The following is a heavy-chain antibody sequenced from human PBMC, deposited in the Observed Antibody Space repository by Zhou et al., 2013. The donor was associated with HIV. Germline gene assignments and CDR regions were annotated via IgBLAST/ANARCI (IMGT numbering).Heavy chain of an antibody. CDR2: IIPIFGTA. D-gene: IGHD3-22*01. J-gene: IGHJ4*02. CDR1: GYTLADIS. V-gene: IGHV1-69*05. CDR3: ARGGEGNYYDSSGYYYGY. Sequence: QVQLVQSGAEVKEPGASVIVSCKVSGYTLADISVHWVRQTPGKGLEWMGGIIPIFGTANYAQKFQGRVTITTDESTSTAYMELSSLRSEDTAVYYCARGGEGNYYDSSGYYYGYWGQGTLVTVSS.